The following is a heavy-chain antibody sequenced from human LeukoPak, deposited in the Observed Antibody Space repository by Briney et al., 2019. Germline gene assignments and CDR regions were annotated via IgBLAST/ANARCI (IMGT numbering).Heavy chain of an antibody. CDR2: INHSGST. CDR1: GDSITANSYY. D-gene: IGHD1-26*01. CDR3: ARGTVGSH. V-gene: IGHV4-39*07. Sequence: SETLSLTCTVSGDSITANSYYWSWIRQPPGKGLEWIGEINHSGSTNYNPSLKSRVTISVDTSKNQFSLKLSSVTAADTAVYYCARGTVGSHWGQGTLVTVSS. J-gene: IGHJ4*02.